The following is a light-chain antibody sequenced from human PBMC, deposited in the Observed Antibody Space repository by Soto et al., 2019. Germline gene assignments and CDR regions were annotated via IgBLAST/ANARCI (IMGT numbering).Light chain of an antibody. CDR1: SSNIGAGYD. CDR2: ANS. Sequence: QLVLTQPPSVSGAPGQRVTISCTGSSSNIGAGYDVHWYQQLPGTAPKLLIYANSNRPSGVPDRFSGSKSGTSASLAITGLQAEDEADYYCQSYDSSLSAWVFDGGTQLTVL. CDR3: QSYDSSLSAWV. V-gene: IGLV1-40*01. J-gene: IGLJ7*01.